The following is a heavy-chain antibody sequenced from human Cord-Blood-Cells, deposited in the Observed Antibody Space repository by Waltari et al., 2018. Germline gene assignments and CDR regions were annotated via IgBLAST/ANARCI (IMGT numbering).Heavy chain of an antibody. CDR2: IKQDGSEK. CDR3: ARGCGGSCYSAFDI. J-gene: IGHJ3*02. V-gene: IGHV3-7*01. Sequence: EVQLVASGGGLVQPGGSLRLSCAASGFPFSSYWRSWARQDPGKGLEWVANIKQDGSEKYYVDSVKGRFTISRDNAKNSLYLQMNSLRAEDTAVYYCARGCGGSCYSAFDIWGQGTMVTVSS. D-gene: IGHD2-15*01. CDR1: GFPFSSYW.